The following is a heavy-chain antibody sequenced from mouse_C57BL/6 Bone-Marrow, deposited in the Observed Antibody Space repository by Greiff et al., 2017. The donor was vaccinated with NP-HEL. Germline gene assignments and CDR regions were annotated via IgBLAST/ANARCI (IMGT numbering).Heavy chain of an antibody. Sequence: EVKLVESGGGLVKPGGSLKLSCAASGFTFSSYAMSWVRQTPEKRLEWVATISDGGSYTYYPDNVKGRFTISRDNAKNNLYLQMSHLKSEDTAMYYCAYGNFWAWFAYWGQGTLVTVSA. V-gene: IGHV5-4*03. CDR2: ISDGGSYT. CDR3: AYGNFWAWFAY. D-gene: IGHD2-1*01. J-gene: IGHJ3*01. CDR1: GFTFSSYA.